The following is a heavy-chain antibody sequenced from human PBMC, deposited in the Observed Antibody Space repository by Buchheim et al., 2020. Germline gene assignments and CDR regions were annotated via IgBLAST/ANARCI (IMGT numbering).Heavy chain of an antibody. J-gene: IGHJ4*02. CDR1: GFTFSSYW. CDR2: IKQDGSEK. V-gene: IGHV3-7*01. Sequence: EVQLVESGGGLVQPGGSLRLSCAASGFTFSSYWMSWVRQAPGKGLEWVANIKQDGSEKYYVDPVKGRFTISRDNAKNSLYLQMNSLRAEDTAVYYCARDLHFDWLLLDLSLRYWGQGTL. D-gene: IGHD3-9*01. CDR3: ARDLHFDWLLLDLSLRY.